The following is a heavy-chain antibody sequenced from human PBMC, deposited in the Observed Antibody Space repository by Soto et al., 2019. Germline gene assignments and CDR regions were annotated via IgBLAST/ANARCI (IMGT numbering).Heavy chain of an antibody. V-gene: IGHV1-3*01. CDR1: GYTFTSYA. D-gene: IGHD6-13*01. CDR2: INAGNGNT. Sequence: GASVKVSCKASGYTFTSYAMHWVRQAPGQRLEWMGWINAGNGNTKYSQKFQGRVTITRDTSASTAYMELSSLRSEDTAVYYCARSKTSSSWRASWFDTWGQGTLVTVSS. CDR3: ARSKTSSSWRASWFDT. J-gene: IGHJ5*02.